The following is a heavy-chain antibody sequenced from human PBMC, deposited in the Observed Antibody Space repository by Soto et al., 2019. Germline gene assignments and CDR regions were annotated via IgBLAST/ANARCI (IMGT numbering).Heavy chain of an antibody. CDR1: GGRVASNSGA. V-gene: IGHV6-1*01. Sequence: SQTHPLRCAISGGRVASNSGAWNWIRQSPSRGLEWLGRTYYRSKWYNDYAVSVKSRITINPDTSKNQFSLQLNSVTPEDTAVYYCARARGPPYSSAPFGYSGQRTLVTVSS. CDR2: TYYRSKWYN. D-gene: IGHD6-19*01. CDR3: ARARGPPYSSAPFGY. J-gene: IGHJ4*02.